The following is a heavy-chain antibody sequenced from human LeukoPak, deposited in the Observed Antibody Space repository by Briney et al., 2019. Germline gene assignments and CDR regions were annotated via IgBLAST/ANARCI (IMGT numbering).Heavy chain of an antibody. D-gene: IGHD2-15*01. CDR3: ARGDRIWYFDF. J-gene: IGHJ2*01. CDR1: GGSISTYY. V-gene: IGHV4-59*01. CDR2: IYYGGGT. Sequence: SETLPLTCTVSGGSISTYYWSWIRQPPGKGLEWIGFIYYGGGTNYNPSFKSRITISVDTSKHQFSLKLNSVTAADTAVYYSARGDRIWYFDFWGRGTLVTVSS.